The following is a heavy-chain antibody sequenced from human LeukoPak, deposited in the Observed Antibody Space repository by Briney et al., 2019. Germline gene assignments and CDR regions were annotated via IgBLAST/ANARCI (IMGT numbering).Heavy chain of an antibody. CDR2: IYTSGRT. CDR1: GGSISSYY. D-gene: IGHD6-19*01. Sequence: SSETLSLTCTVSGGSISSYYWSWIRQPAGKGLEWIGRIYTSGRTTYNPSLKNRVTMSVDTSKNQFSLKLISVTAADTAVYYGARGTAVAGTGNYYYYYMDVWGKGTTVTVAS. J-gene: IGHJ6*03. CDR3: ARGTAVAGTGNYYYYYMDV. V-gene: IGHV4-4*07.